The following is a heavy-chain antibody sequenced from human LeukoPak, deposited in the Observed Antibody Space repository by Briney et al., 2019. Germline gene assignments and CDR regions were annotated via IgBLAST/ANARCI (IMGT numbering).Heavy chain of an antibody. CDR2: IIPIFGTA. CDR1: GATFSSYA. CDR3: ARDDILTGYYSFDY. Sequence: GASVKVSCKASGATFSSYAISWVRQAPGQGLEWMGGIIPIFGTANYAQKFQGRVTITADKSTSTAYMELSSLRSEDTAVYYCARDDILTGYYSFDYWGQGTLVTVSS. J-gene: IGHJ4*02. V-gene: IGHV1-69*06. D-gene: IGHD3-9*01.